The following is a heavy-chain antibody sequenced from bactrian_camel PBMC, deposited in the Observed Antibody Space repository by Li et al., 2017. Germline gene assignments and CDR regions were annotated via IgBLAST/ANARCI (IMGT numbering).Heavy chain of an antibody. Sequence: HVQLVESGGGSVNAGGSLTLSCAASGSGYISGTACMGWFRQVPGKEREGVAAIAPATGTTFYSDSVKGRFTISHVNANNTLHLQMNSLKPEDSAVYYCATDVISKLMAGFPEYWGQGTQVTVS. V-gene: IGHV3S54*01. D-gene: IGHD7*01. CDR2: IAPATGTT. CDR3: ATDVISKLMAGFPEY. J-gene: IGHJ4*01. CDR1: GSGYISGTAC.